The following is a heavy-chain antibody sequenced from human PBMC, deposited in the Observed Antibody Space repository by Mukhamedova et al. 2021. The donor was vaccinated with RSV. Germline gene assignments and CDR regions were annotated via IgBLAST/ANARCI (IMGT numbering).Heavy chain of an antibody. CDR3: ARGRIGLDA. V-gene: IGHV4-34*01. Sequence: IRQPPGKGLEWIGEINHSGSTNYNPSLKSRVTISVDTSKNQFTPKLSSVTAADTAVYYCARGRIGLDAWGQGTLVTVSS. J-gene: IGHJ4*02. D-gene: IGHD2-21*01. CDR2: INHSGST.